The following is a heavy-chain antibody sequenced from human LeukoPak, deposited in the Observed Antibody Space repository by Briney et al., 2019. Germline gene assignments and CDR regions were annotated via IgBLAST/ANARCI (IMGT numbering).Heavy chain of an antibody. CDR2: INHSGST. Sequence: SETLSLTCAVYGGSFSGYYWSWIRQPPGKGLEWIGEINHSGSTNYNPSLKSRVTMSVDTSKNQFSLKLSSVTAADTAVYHCARDSPDYFDYWGQGTLVTVSS. CDR3: ARDSPDYFDY. V-gene: IGHV4-34*01. D-gene: IGHD2-21*01. CDR1: GGSFSGYY. J-gene: IGHJ4*02.